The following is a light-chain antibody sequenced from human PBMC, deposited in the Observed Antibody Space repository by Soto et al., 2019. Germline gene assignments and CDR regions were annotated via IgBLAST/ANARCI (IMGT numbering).Light chain of an antibody. V-gene: IGKV3-15*01. CDR3: QQYNNWPIT. CDR1: QSVSSN. CDR2: GAS. Sequence: EIVKTQSPATLSASPGGRATLSCRASQSVSSNLAWYQQKPGQAPRLLIYGASTRATGIPARFSGSGSGTEFTLTISSLQSEDFAVYYCQQYNNWPITFGQGTRLEIK. J-gene: IGKJ5*01.